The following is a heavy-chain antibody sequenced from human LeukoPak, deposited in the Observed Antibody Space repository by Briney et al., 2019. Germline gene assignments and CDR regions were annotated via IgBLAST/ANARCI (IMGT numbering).Heavy chain of an antibody. CDR2: INTNTGNP. J-gene: IGHJ4*02. Sequence: ASVKVSCKASGGTFSSYAISWVRQAPGQGLEWMGWINTNTGNPTYAQGFTGRFVFSLDTSVSTAYLQISSLKAEDTAVYYCARAGWNHIVGATFDYWGQGTLVTVSS. CDR3: ARAGWNHIVGATFDY. V-gene: IGHV7-4-1*02. CDR1: GGTFSSYA. D-gene: IGHD1-26*01.